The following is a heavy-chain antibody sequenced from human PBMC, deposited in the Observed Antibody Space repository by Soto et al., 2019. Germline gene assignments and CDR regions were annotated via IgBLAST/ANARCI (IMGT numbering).Heavy chain of an antibody. D-gene: IGHD3-3*01. Sequence: ASVKVSCKASGYTFTNYGISWVRQAPGQGLEWMGWISAYNGNTNYAQKLQGRVTMTTDTSTSTAYMELRSLRSDDTAVYYCGILRVLRFLEWLDYWGQGTLVTVSS. CDR1: GYTFTNYG. CDR3: GILRVLRFLEWLDY. CDR2: ISAYNGNT. J-gene: IGHJ4*02. V-gene: IGHV1-18*01.